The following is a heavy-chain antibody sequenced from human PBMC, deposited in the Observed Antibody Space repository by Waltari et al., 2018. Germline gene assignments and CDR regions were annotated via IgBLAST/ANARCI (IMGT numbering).Heavy chain of an antibody. V-gene: IGHV4-61*02. D-gene: IGHD6-19*01. CDR2: IYTSGST. Sequence: QVQLQESGPGLVKPSQTLSLTCTVSGGSISSGSYYWSWIRQPAGKGLEWIGRIYTSGSTNYNPSLKSRVTISVDTSKNQFSLKLSSVTAADTAVYYCARLAGTVGYWGQGTLVTVSS. CDR3: ARLAGTVGY. J-gene: IGHJ4*02. CDR1: GGSISSGSYY.